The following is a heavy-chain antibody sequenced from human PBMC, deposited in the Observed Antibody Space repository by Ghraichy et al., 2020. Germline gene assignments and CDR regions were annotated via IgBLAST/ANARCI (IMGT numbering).Heavy chain of an antibody. V-gene: IGHV4-31*03. CDR3: ARGSVLLWFGEFPPYFDY. CDR1: GGSISSGGYY. J-gene: IGHJ4*02. CDR2: IYYSGST. Sequence: SETLSLTCTVSGGSISSGGYYWSWIRQHPGKGLEWIGYIYYSGSTYYNPSLKSRVTISVDTSKNQFSLKLSSVTAADTAVYYCARGSVLLWFGEFPPYFDYWGQGTLVTVSS. D-gene: IGHD3-10*01.